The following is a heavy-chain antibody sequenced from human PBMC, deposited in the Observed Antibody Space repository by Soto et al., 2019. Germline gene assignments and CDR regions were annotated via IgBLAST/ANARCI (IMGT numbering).Heavy chain of an antibody. CDR3: AKALSTVTPIYYYYYYMDV. Sequence: EVQLLESGGGLVQPGVSLRLSCAASGFTFSSYAMSWVRQAPGKGLEWVSAISGSGGSTYYADSVKGRFTISRDNSKNTLYLQMNSLRAEDTAVYYCAKALSTVTPIYYYYYYMDVWGKGTTVTVSS. J-gene: IGHJ6*03. D-gene: IGHD4-17*01. V-gene: IGHV3-23*01. CDR2: ISGSGGST. CDR1: GFTFSSYA.